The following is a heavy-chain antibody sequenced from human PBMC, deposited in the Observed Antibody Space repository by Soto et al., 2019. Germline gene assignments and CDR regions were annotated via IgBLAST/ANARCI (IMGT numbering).Heavy chain of an antibody. CDR1: GFTFSDYY. D-gene: IGHD1-7*01. V-gene: IGHV3-15*07. CDR2: IKSKTDGGTT. Sequence: GGSLRLSCAASGFTFSDYYMNRVRQAPGKGLEWVGRIKSKTDGGTTDYAAPVKGRFTISRDDSKNTLYLQMNSLKTEDTAVYYCTTPSFNWNYVYYYYGMDVWGQGTTVTVSS. CDR3: TTPSFNWNYVYYYYGMDV. J-gene: IGHJ6*02.